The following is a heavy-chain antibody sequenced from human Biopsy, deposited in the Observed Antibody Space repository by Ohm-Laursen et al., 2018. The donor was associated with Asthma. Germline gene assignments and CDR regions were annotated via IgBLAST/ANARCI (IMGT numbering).Heavy chain of an antibody. V-gene: IGHV3-53*01. J-gene: IGHJ3*02. D-gene: IGHD4-23*01. Sequence: SLRLSCAASGFTFGDYWMSWVRQPPGKGLEWVSVIYSGGGTYYADSVLDRVTISRDNSKNTLSLQMNSLRAEDTAVYYCARAYGGSFFSGSFDIWGQGTMVTVSS. CDR2: IYSGGGT. CDR1: GFTFGDYW. CDR3: ARAYGGSFFSGSFDI.